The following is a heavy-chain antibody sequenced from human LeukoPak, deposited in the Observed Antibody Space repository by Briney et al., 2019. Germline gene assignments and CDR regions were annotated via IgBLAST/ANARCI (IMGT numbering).Heavy chain of an antibody. J-gene: IGHJ4*02. CDR3: ARVLTYYYDSSGYFFDY. CDR2: ISAYNSNT. Sequence: GASVKVSCKASGYTFTSYGISWVRQAPGQGLEWMGWISAYNSNTNYAQKLQGRVTMTTDTSTSTAYMELRSLRSDDTAVYYCARVLTYYYDSSGYFFDYWGQGTLVTVSS. CDR1: GYTFTSYG. V-gene: IGHV1-18*01. D-gene: IGHD3-22*01.